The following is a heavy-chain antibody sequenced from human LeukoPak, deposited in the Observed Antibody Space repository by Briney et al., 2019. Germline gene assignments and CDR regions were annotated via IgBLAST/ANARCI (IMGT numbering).Heavy chain of an antibody. CDR3: ARTRSVRADY. CDR1: GGSISSGGYY. V-gene: IGHV4-31*03. Sequence: SETLSLTCTVSGGSISSGGYYWSWIRQHPGKGLEWIGYIYYSGSTYYNPSLKSRVTISVDTSKNQFSLELSSVTAADTAVYYCARTRSVRADYWGQGTLVTVSS. J-gene: IGHJ4*02. D-gene: IGHD4-17*01. CDR2: IYYSGST.